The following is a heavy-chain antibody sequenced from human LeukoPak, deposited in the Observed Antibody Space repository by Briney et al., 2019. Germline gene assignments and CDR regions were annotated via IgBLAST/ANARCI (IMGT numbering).Heavy chain of an antibody. CDR3: ARDLLTAPYDY. CDR1: GYTFTSYY. Sequence: ASVKVSCKASGYTFTSYYMHWVRQAPGQGLEWMGIINPSGGSTSYAQKFQGRVTMTGDMSTSTVYMELSSLRSEDTAVYYCARDLLTAPYDYWGQGTLVTVSS. CDR2: INPSGGST. J-gene: IGHJ4*02. D-gene: IGHD5-18*01. V-gene: IGHV1-46*01.